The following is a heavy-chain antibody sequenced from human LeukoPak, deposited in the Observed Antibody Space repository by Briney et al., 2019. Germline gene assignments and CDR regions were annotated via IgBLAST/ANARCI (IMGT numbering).Heavy chain of an antibody. CDR3: ARGGQQQEHRLNY. Sequence: GGSLRLSCAASGFTFSSYGMHWVRQAPGKGMEWVAFIRYDGSNEYYADSVKGRFTISRDNSKNTLYLQMGSLRAEDMAIYYCARGGQQQEHRLNYWGQGTLVTVSS. J-gene: IGHJ4*02. D-gene: IGHD6-13*01. CDR1: GFTFSSYG. V-gene: IGHV3-30*02. CDR2: IRYDGSNE.